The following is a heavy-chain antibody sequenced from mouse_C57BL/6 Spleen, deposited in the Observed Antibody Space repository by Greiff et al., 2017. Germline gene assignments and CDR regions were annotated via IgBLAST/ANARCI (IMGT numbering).Heavy chain of an antibody. CDR3: ARYITVVRYFDV. CDR1: GFTFTDYY. V-gene: IGHV7-3*01. Sequence: EVQVVESGGGLVQPGGSLSLSCAASGFTFTDYYMSWVRQPPGKALEWLGFIRNKANGYTTEYSASVKGRFTISRDTSQSILYLQMNALRAEDSATYYCARYITVVRYFDVWGTGTTVTVSS. J-gene: IGHJ1*03. D-gene: IGHD1-1*01. CDR2: IRNKANGYTT.